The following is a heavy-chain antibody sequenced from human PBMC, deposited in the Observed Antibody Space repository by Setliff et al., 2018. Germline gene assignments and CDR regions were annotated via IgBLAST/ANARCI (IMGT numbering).Heavy chain of an antibody. CDR3: TRSRTIAVKGGVFAV. V-gene: IGHV4-31*03. D-gene: IGHD6-19*01. Sequence: LSLTCIVSGASISSDGYYWSWIRQHPGKGLEWIGYIYYNGNTYYNPSLKSRVTISLDTSKNQFSLELSSVTAADTAVYYCTRSRTIAVKGGVFAVWGRGTLVTVSS. CDR1: GASISSDGYY. CDR2: IYYNGNT. J-gene: IGHJ2*01.